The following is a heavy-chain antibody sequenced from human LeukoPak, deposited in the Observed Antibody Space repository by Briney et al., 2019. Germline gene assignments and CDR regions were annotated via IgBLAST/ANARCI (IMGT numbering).Heavy chain of an antibody. CDR3: ARASSGWYYFDY. D-gene: IGHD6-19*01. CDR2: INSDGSST. J-gene: IGHJ4*02. V-gene: IGHV3-74*01. Sequence: QPGGSLRLSCAASGFTVSNYWMHWVRQAPGKGLVWVSRINSDGSSTSYADSVKGRFTISRDNAKNTLYLQMNSLRAEDTAVYYCARASSGWYYFDYWGQGTLVTVSS. CDR1: GFTVSNYW.